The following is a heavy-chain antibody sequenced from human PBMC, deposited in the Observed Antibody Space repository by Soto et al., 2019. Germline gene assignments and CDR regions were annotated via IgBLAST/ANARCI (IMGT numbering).Heavy chain of an antibody. D-gene: IGHD2-21*01. J-gene: IGHJ5*02. V-gene: IGHV4-30-4*01. CDR2: IFDSGIT. CDR3: ASQFCGGGAYFNWFDP. Sequence: SETLSLTCTVSGGSIRSSLYYWSWIRQPPGKGLEWIGYIFDSGITHYNPSLKSRVAMSVDTSKNQFSLNLTSVTAADTAVYFCASQFCGGGAYFNWFDPWGHGTLVTVSS. CDR1: GGSIRSSLYY.